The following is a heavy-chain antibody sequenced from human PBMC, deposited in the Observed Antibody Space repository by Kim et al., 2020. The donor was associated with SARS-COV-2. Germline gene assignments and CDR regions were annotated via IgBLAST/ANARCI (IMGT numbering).Heavy chain of an antibody. D-gene: IGHD2-8*01. Sequence: GGSLRLSCTASGFTFGDYAMSWVRQAPGRGLEWVGFIRGKAYGGTSEYAASVKGRFSISRDDSKSIAYLQMNSLKTEDTAVYFCTRNIALVVYGMRLDYYGMDVWGQGTTVTVSS. J-gene: IGHJ6*02. V-gene: IGHV3-49*04. CDR3: TRNIALVVYGMRLDYYGMDV. CDR2: IRGKAYGGTS. CDR1: GFTFGDYA.